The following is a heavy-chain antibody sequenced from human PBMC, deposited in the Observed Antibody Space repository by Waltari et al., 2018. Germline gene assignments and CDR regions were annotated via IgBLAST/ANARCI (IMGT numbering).Heavy chain of an antibody. V-gene: IGHV4-34*01. CDR2: INHSGST. CDR1: GGSFSGYY. CDR3: ARVGGWDYYYGMDV. J-gene: IGHJ6*02. D-gene: IGHD3-16*01. Sequence: QVQLQQWGAGLLKPSETLSLTCAVYGGSFSGYYWSWIRQPPGKGLEWIGEINHSGSTNYNPSLKSRVTISVDTSKNQFSLKLSSVTAADTAVYYCARVGGWDYYYGMDVWGQGTTVTVSS.